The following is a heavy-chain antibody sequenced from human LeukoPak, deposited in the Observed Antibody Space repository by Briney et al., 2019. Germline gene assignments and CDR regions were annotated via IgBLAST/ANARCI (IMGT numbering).Heavy chain of an antibody. CDR1: GLTFSSYL. D-gene: IGHD3-10*01. CDR2: IKQDGSEK. J-gene: IGHJ4*02. V-gene: IGHV3-7*05. Sequence: GGSLRLSCAASGLTFSSYLMSWVRQAPGKGLEWVANIKQDGSEKYYVDSVKGRFTISRDNAKNSLYLQMNSLRAEDTAVYYCASGLIITLFDYWGQGTLVTVSS. CDR3: ASGLIITLFDY.